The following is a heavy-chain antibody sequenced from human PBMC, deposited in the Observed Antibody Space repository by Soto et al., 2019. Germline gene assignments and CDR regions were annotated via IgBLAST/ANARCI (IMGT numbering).Heavy chain of an antibody. CDR2: IYYSGST. CDR1: GGSIGSGGYY. V-gene: IGHV4-31*03. CDR3: ARVEDYGVDY. D-gene: IGHD4-17*01. J-gene: IGHJ4*02. Sequence: SETLSLTCTVSGGSIGSGGYYWSWIRQHPGKGLEWIGYIYYSGSTYYNPSLKSRVTISVDTSKNQFSLKLSSVTAADTAVYYCARVEDYGVDYWGQGTLVTVSS.